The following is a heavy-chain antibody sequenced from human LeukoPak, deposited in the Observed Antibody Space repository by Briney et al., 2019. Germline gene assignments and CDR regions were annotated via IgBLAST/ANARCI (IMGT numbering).Heavy chain of an antibody. CDR3: ATEWKCAY. J-gene: IGHJ4*02. CDR2: IFTDGRT. Sequence: QPGGSLRLSCAASGFTVSSYYMNWVRQAPGKGLDWVSLIFTDGRTYYTDSVKGRFTISRDNAKNSLYLQMNSLRAEDTAVYYCATEWKCAYWGQGSLVSVSS. CDR1: GFTVSSYY. V-gene: IGHV3-66*01. D-gene: IGHD1-1*01.